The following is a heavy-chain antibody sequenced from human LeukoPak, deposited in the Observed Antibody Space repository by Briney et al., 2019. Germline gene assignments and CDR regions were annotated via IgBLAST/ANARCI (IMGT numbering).Heavy chain of an antibody. D-gene: IGHD6-13*01. J-gene: IGHJ2*01. V-gene: IGHV3-30*02. CDR2: IRYDGSNK. Sequence: GGSLRLSCAASGFTFSSYAMHWVRQAPGKGLEWVAFIRYDGSNKDYADSVKGRFTISRDNSKNTVYLQMNSLRAEDTALYYCVKGSNTYSSTSYWHFDLWGRGTLVTVSS. CDR3: VKGSNTYSSTSYWHFDL. CDR1: GFTFSSYA.